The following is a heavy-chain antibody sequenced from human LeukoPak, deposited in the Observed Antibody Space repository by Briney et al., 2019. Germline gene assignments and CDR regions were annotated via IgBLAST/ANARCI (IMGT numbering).Heavy chain of an antibody. CDR2: INPSGGST. Sequence: GASVKVSRKASGYTFTSYYMHWVRQAPGQGLEWMGIINPSGGSTSYAQKFQGRVTITRDTSTSTVYMELGSLRSEDTAVYYCARDQLSGSFDYWGQGTLVTVSS. CDR1: GYTFTSYY. CDR3: ARDQLSGSFDY. D-gene: IGHD1-26*01. J-gene: IGHJ4*02. V-gene: IGHV1-46*01.